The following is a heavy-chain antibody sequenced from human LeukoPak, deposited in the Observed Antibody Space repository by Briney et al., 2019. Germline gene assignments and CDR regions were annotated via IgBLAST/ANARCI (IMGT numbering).Heavy chain of an antibody. CDR2: ISWNSGSI. Sequence: GGSLRLSCAASGFTFDDYAMHWVRQAPGKGLEWVSGISWNSGSIGYADSVKGRFTISRDNSKNTLYLQMNSLRAEDTAVYYCARDTYYDFWSGYYYFDYWGQGTLVTVSS. CDR3: ARDTYYDFWSGYYYFDY. J-gene: IGHJ4*02. D-gene: IGHD3-3*01. V-gene: IGHV3-9*01. CDR1: GFTFDDYA.